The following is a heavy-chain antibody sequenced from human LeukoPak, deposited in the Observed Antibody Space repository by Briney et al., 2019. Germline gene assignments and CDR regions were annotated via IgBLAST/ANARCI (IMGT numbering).Heavy chain of an antibody. V-gene: IGHV1-46*01. CDR2: INPSGGST. D-gene: IGHD2-15*01. CDR1: GYTFTSYG. J-gene: IGHJ4*02. Sequence: ASVKVSCKASGYTFTSYGISWVRQAPGQGLEWMGIINPSGGSTSYAQKFQGRVTMTRDTSTSTVYMELSSLRSEDTAVYYCAREGWWLYFDYWGQGTLVTVSS. CDR3: AREGWWLYFDY.